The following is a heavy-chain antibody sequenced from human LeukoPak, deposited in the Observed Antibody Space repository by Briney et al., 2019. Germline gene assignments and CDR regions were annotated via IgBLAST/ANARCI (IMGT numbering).Heavy chain of an antibody. CDR2: INWNGGSR. CDR3: AKYLFGSY. J-gene: IGHJ4*02. V-gene: IGHV3-20*04. Sequence: GGSLRLSCAASGFNFDDYVMTWVRQAPGKGLEWVSGINWNGGSRGYADSVKGRFTISRDNSKNTLYLQMNSLRAEDTAVYYCAKYLFGSYWGQGTLVTVSS. CDR1: GFNFDDYV. D-gene: IGHD3-10*02.